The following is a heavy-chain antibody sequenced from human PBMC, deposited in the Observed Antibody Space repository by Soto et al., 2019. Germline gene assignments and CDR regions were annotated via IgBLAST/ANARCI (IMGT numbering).Heavy chain of an antibody. J-gene: IGHJ6*02. CDR1: GFTFTSSA. Sequence: SVKVSCKASGFTFTSSAVQWVRQARGQRLEWIGWIVVGSGNTNYAQKFQERVTITRDMSTSTAYMELSSLRSEDTAVYYCAADLGDYGSGKYYYYGMDVWGQGTTVTVS. D-gene: IGHD4-17*01. CDR2: IVVGSGNT. V-gene: IGHV1-58*01. CDR3: AADLGDYGSGKYYYYGMDV.